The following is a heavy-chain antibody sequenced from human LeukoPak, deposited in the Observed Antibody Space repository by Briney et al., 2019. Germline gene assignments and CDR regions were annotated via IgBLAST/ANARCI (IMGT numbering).Heavy chain of an antibody. Sequence: ASVKVSCKASGYTFTVYYIHWLRQAPGQGLEWMGWIIPNSGGTKYAQKFQDRVTMTRDTSISTAYMELSSLTYDDTAVYYCARGVLLQGRGAFDIWGQGAMVTVSS. D-gene: IGHD1-26*01. CDR3: ARGVLLQGRGAFDI. CDR2: IIPNSGGT. J-gene: IGHJ3*02. CDR1: GYTFTVYY. V-gene: IGHV1-2*02.